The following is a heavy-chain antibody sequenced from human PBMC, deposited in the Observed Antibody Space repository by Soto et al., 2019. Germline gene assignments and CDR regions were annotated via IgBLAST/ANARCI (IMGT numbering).Heavy chain of an antibody. Sequence: GGSLRLSCAGSGFTFGIYGIHWVRHAPGKGLEWVALISYDGGNEKYTESVKDRFTISRDDSHNVAYLQMSSLRTEDTAMYYCAKDRYSGTYPTDFDYWGQGSLVTVSS. CDR1: GFTFGIYG. V-gene: IGHV3-30*18. CDR2: ISYDGGNE. J-gene: IGHJ4*02. CDR3: AKDRYSGTYPTDFDY. D-gene: IGHD1-26*01.